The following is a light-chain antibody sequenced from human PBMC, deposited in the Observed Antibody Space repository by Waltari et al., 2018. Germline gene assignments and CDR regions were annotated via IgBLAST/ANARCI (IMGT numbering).Light chain of an antibody. Sequence: QLVLTQSPSASASLGASVKLTCILDRGHRYYAIAWHQQHPQTSPRFVMKVNNDGTHVRGDGIPDHVSGSDSGPERYRTISSLQSEDEADYYCQTWGPGIRVFGTGAKVTV. CDR2: VNNDGTH. V-gene: IGLV4-69*01. CDR1: RGHRYYA. CDR3: QTWGPGIRV. J-gene: IGLJ1*01.